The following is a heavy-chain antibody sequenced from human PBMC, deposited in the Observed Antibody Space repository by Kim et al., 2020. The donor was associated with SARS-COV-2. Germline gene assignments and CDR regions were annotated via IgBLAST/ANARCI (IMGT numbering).Heavy chain of an antibody. Sequence: GGSLRLSCVASGLSFNDYGFHWVRQAPGKGLEWVAVIWYDGSNEDYGDSVKGRITISRDNSKNTVYLQMNSLRDEDTAVYYCAKDRGGEARSHYGLDVWGQGTTVTVSS. CDR2: IWYDGSNE. CDR1: GLSFNDYG. V-gene: IGHV3-33*06. D-gene: IGHD3-10*01. J-gene: IGHJ6*02. CDR3: AKDRGGEARSHYGLDV.